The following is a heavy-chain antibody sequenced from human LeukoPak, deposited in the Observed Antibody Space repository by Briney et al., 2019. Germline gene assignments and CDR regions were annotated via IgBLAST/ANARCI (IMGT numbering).Heavy chain of an antibody. CDR3: ARVHLDTGYR. Sequence: SETLSLTCTVSGVSISSYYWSWIRQPPGKGLEWIGHIYYSGSTNYNPSLKSRVTISIDTSKNQFSLRLSSVTAADTAVYYCARVHLDTGYRWGQGTLVTVSS. V-gene: IGHV4-59*01. CDR1: GVSISSYY. CDR2: IYYSGST. J-gene: IGHJ5*02. D-gene: IGHD5-18*01.